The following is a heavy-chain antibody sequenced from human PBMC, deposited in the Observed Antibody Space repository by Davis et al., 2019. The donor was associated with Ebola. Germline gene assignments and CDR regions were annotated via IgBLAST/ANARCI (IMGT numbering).Heavy chain of an antibody. CDR3: ARVSPDIVVVVAANYYGMDV. CDR1: GYTFTSYG. Sequence: AASVKVSCKASGYTFTSYGISWVRQAPGQGLEWMGWISAYNGNTNYAQKPQGRVTMTTDTSTSTAYMELRSLRSDDTAVYYCARVSPDIVVVVAANYYGMDVWGQGTTVTVSS. J-gene: IGHJ6*02. D-gene: IGHD2-15*01. CDR2: ISAYNGNT. V-gene: IGHV1-18*04.